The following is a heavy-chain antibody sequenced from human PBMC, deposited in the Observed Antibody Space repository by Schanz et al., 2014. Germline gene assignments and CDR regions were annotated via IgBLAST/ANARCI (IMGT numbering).Heavy chain of an antibody. D-gene: IGHD2-2*01. J-gene: IGHJ4*02. CDR3: ARGRVVPAAPEFDY. CDR1: GGSISSSSYY. CDR2: IYTSGST. V-gene: IGHV4-39*07. Sequence: QLQLQESGPGLVKPSETLSLTCTVSGGSISSSSYYWGWIRQPPGKGLEWIGSIYTSGSTTYNPSLKTRVTISVDSSKKQFSLNLSSVTAADTAVYYCARGRVVPAAPEFDYWGQGILVTVSS.